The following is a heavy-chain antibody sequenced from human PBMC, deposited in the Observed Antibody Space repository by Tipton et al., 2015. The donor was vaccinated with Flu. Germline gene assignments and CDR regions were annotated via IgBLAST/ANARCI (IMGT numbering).Heavy chain of an antibody. CDR1: GDSISSDFY. CDR2: VSRTGST. Sequence: TLSLTCAVSGDSISSDFYWAWIRQFPGKGLEWIGTVSRTGSTIYNPSLKSRVTISIDTSKNQFSLNMRSVTAADMAVYYCARGLYGSGSYQRRYFDYWGQGTLVTVSS. J-gene: IGHJ4*02. D-gene: IGHD3-10*01. CDR3: ARGLYGSGSYQRRYFDY. V-gene: IGHV4-38-2*01.